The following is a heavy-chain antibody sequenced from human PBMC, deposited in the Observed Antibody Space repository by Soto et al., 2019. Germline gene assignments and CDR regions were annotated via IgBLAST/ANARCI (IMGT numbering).Heavy chain of an antibody. CDR1: GYTFTNFG. D-gene: IGHD3-16*01. V-gene: IGHV1-18*01. J-gene: IGHJ4*02. CDR3: ARGGAPIDY. CDR2: ISAYNGNT. Sequence: QVQLVQSGTEVKKPGASVKVSCKASGYTFTNFGISWVRQAPGQGLEWMGWISAYNGNTHYAQKFQGRVTMTTATSTSTASLKLRRLRSDDTAVYYCARGGAPIDYGGQGTLVTVSS.